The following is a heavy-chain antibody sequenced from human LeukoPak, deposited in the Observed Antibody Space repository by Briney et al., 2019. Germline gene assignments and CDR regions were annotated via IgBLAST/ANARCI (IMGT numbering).Heavy chain of an antibody. V-gene: IGHV3-7*01. Sequence: GGSLRLSCAASEFTFSSYWMSWVRQAPGKGLEWVANIKQDGGQTYYLESVKGRFTVSRDNAKNSLYLQMNSLRAEDTAVYYCARLGARQMLGYWGQGTLVTVSS. J-gene: IGHJ4*02. CDR3: ARLGARQMLGY. D-gene: IGHD3-16*01. CDR1: EFTFSSYW. CDR2: IKQDGGQT.